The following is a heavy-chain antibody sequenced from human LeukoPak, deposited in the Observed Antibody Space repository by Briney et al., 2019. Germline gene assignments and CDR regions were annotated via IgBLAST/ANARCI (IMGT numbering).Heavy chain of an antibody. CDR1: GYTFTSYG. V-gene: IGHV1-18*04. Sequence: ASVKVSCMASGYTFTSYGISWVRQAPGQGLEWMGWISAYNGDTNYAQKLQGRVTMTTDTSTTTVYMELRSLRSDDTAMYFCARATAGDVDFWGQGTLVTVSS. D-gene: IGHD3-16*01. CDR3: ARATAGDVDF. CDR2: ISAYNGDT. J-gene: IGHJ4*02.